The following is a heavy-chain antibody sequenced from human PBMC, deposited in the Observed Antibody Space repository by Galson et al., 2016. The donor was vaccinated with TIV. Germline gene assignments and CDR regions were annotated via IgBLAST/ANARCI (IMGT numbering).Heavy chain of an antibody. CDR1: GYTFKNYG. D-gene: IGHD4-17*01. J-gene: IGHJ4*02. CDR3: ARSGDYGDY. CDR2: ISAYSGNT. Sequence: SVKVSCKASGYTFKNYGISWVRQAPGQGLEWMGWISAYSGNTKYAQKVQGRVTMTTDTSTTTAYMELSCLRSEDTAVYYCARSGDYGDYWGQGTLVTVSP. V-gene: IGHV1-18*01.